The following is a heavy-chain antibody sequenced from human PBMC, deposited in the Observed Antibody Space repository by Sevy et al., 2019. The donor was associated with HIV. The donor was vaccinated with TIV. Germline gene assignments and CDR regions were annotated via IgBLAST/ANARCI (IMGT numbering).Heavy chain of an antibody. J-gene: IGHJ4*02. CDR1: GFTFSTYA. CDR2: VSSDGSEI. Sequence: GGSLRLSCAVSGFTFSTYAMHWVSQAPGKGLEYVAIVSSDGSEINYADSVKGRFTISRDNSRNTLYLQMNSLRTEDTALYYCARDQLGSIDYWGQGTLVTVSS. CDR3: ARDQLGSIDY. V-gene: IGHV3-30-3*01. D-gene: IGHD7-27*01.